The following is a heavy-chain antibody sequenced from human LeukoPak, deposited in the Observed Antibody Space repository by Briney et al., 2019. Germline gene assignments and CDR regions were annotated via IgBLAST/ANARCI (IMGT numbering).Heavy chain of an antibody. D-gene: IGHD6-13*01. CDR3: ARERAAAGNWFDP. Sequence: GGSLRLSCAASGFTFSSYWMSWVRQAPGKGLEWVANINQDGSEKYYVDSAKGRFTISRDNAKNSLYLQMSGLRAEDTAVYYCARERAAAGNWFDPWGQGTLVTVSS. J-gene: IGHJ5*02. CDR1: GFTFSSYW. V-gene: IGHV3-7*01. CDR2: INQDGSEK.